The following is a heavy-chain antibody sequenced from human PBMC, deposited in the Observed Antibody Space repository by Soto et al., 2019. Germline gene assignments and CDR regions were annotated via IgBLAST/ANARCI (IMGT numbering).Heavy chain of an antibody. CDR3: ARGDVTAIQNYFDY. CDR1: GGSISSYY. J-gene: IGHJ4*02. CDR2: IYYSGST. V-gene: IGHV4-59*01. Sequence: PSETLSLTCTVSGGSISSYYWSWIRQPPGKGLEWIGYIYYSGSTNYNPSLKSRVTISVDTSKNQFSLKLSSVTAADTAVYYCARGDVTAIQNYFDYWGQGTLVTVSS. D-gene: IGHD2-21*02.